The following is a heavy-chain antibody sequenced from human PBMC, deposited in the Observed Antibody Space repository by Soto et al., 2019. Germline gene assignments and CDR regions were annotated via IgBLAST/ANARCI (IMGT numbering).Heavy chain of an antibody. V-gene: IGHV4-59*01. J-gene: IGHJ5*02. D-gene: IGHD6-13*01. Sequence: SETLSLTCTVSGGSISSYYWSWIRQPPGKGLEWIGYIYYSGSTNYNPSLKSRVTISVDTSKNQFSLKLSSVTAADTAVYYCARIYDGIAAAGLELVLDPWGQGTLVTVSS. CDR3: ARIYDGIAAAGLELVLDP. CDR2: IYYSGST. CDR1: GGSISSYY.